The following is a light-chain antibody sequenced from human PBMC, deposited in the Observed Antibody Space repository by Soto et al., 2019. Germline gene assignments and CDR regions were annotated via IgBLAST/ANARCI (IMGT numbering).Light chain of an antibody. CDR1: SNSLGYYNL. CDR3: CSPAGAMTWV. Sequence: QSALTQPASVSGSPGQSITISCTGTSNSLGYYNLVSWYQQHPGKAPKFIIFEVNKRPSGVSSRFSGSKSGNTASLTISGLQPEDEADYYCCSPAGAMTWVFGGGTKLTVL. V-gene: IGLV2-23*02. CDR2: EVN. J-gene: IGLJ3*02.